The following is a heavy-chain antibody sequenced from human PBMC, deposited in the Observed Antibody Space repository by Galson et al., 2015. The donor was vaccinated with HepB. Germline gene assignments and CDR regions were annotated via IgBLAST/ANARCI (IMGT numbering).Heavy chain of an antibody. V-gene: IGHV4-61*01. Sequence: SETLSLTCTVSGDSVSSGSYYWNWMRQPPGKGLEWIGYIYYSGSTNYNPSLKSRVTISVDTSKNQFSLRLSSVTAADTAVYYCARGYYHDRSGFENFDCWGQGTLVTVSS. CDR2: IYYSGST. D-gene: IGHD3-22*01. J-gene: IGHJ4*02. CDR3: ARGYYHDRSGFENFDC. CDR1: GDSVSSGSYY.